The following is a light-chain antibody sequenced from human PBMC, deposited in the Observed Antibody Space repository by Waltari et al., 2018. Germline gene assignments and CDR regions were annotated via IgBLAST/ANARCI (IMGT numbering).Light chain of an antibody. CDR2: DNN. CDR1: SSNIGTNY. Sequence: QSVLTPPPSVSAAPGQTVTISCSGSSSNIGTNYVSWYQQLPGTAPKLLIYDNNKRPSGIPDRFSGSKSGTSATLGITGLQTGDEADYYCGTWDTSLGAGVFGGGTQLTVL. J-gene: IGLJ7*01. CDR3: GTWDTSLGAGV. V-gene: IGLV1-51*01.